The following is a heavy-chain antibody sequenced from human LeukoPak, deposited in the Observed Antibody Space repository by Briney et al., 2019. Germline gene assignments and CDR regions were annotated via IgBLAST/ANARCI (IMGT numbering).Heavy chain of an antibody. D-gene: IGHD2-2*01. V-gene: IGHV4-34*01. CDR2: INHSGST. CDR3: ARVVDCSSSSCYAPGFDY. Sequence: TSETLSLTCAVYGGSFSGYYWSWIRQPPGKGLEWIGEINHSGSTNYNPSLKSRVTISVDTSKNQFSLKLSSVTAADTAVYYCARVVDCSSSSCYAPGFDYWGQGTLVTVSS. J-gene: IGHJ4*02. CDR1: GGSFSGYY.